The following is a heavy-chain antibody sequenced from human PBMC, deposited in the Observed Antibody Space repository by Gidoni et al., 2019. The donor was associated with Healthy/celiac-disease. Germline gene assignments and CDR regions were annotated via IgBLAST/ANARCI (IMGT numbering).Heavy chain of an antibody. CDR1: GFTFSEYY. CDR2: ISSSGSTI. CDR3: ARFPYYYDSSGYYFYFQH. D-gene: IGHD3-22*01. J-gene: IGHJ1*01. Sequence: QVQLVESGGGLVKPGGSLRLSCAASGFTFSEYYMSWIRQAPGKGLEWVSYISSSGSTIYYADSVKGRFTISRDNAKNSLYLQMNSLRAEDTAVYYCARFPYYYDSSGYYFYFQHWGQGTLVTVSS. V-gene: IGHV3-11*01.